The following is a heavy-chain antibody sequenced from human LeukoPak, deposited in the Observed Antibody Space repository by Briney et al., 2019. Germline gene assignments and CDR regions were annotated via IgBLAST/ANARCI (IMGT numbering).Heavy chain of an antibody. CDR2: MNPNSGNT. CDR1: GYTFTSYA. J-gene: IGHJ5*02. Sequence: GASVKVSCKASGYTFTSYAINWVRQATGKWLEWTAWMNPNSGNTAYAQKFQGRVTMTRDTSISTAYMELSRLRSDDTAVYYCARDLLKSSSWYGANWFDPWGQGTLVTVSS. D-gene: IGHD6-13*01. V-gene: IGHV1-8*01. CDR3: ARDLLKSSSWYGANWFDP.